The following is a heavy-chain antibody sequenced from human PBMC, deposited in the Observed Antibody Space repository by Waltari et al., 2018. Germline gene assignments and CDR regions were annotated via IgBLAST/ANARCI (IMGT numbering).Heavy chain of an antibody. CDR3: ARGLERASGRFDY. CDR2: TKHSGST. D-gene: IGHD1-1*01. V-gene: IGHV4-34*01. CDR1: GGSFSGYY. J-gene: IGHJ4*02. Sequence: QVQLQQWGAGMLKPSETLSLTCAVYGGSFSGYYWSWIRQPPGSGLEWIGETKHSGSTNSNPSLKSRVTISVDTSKNQFSLTLSAVTAADTAVYDCARGLERASGRFDYWGQGTLVTVSS.